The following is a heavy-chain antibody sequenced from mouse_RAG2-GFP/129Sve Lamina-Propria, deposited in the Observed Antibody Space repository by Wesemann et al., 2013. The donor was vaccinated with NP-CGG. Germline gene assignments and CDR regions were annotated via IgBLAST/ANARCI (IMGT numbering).Heavy chain of an antibody. CDR3: ARSGYYDGSYVY. CDR2: IDPANGNT. J-gene: IGHJ2*01. CDR1: GFNIKDDY. Sequence: GAELVRPGASVKLSCTASGFNIKDDYMHWVKQRPEQGLEWIGRIDPANGNTKYAPKFQDKATITADTSSNTAYLQLSSLTSEDTAVYYCARSGYYDGSYVYWGQGTTLTVSS. D-gene: IGHD1-1*01. V-gene: IGHV14-3*02.